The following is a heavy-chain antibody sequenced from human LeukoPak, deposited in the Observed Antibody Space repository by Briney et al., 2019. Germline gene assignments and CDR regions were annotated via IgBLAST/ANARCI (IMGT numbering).Heavy chain of an antibody. V-gene: IGHV4-34*01. CDR2: INHSGST. J-gene: IGHJ4*02. CDR3: VRGGGSLGN. D-gene: IGHD2-15*01. CDR1: GGSFSGHY. Sequence: SETLSLTCAVYGGSFSGHYWSWIPQRPGKGLEWIGEINHSGSTNYNPSLKSRVTISLDTSINQFSLKLSSVTAADTAVYYCVRGGGSLGNWGQGTLVTVSS.